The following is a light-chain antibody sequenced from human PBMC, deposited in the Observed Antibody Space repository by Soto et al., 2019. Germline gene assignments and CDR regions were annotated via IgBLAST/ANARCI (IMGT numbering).Light chain of an antibody. CDR2: RDH. V-gene: IGLV1-47*01. J-gene: IGLJ2*01. CDR3: AAWDDSLSGPVV. Sequence: QSVLTQPPSASGTPGQRVTISCSGSSSNIGDNYVSWYQQLPGTAPKLLIYRDHQRPSGVPDRFSGSKSGTSASLAIGGLRSEDEADYYCAAWDDSLSGPVVFGGGTKLTVL. CDR1: SSNIGDNY.